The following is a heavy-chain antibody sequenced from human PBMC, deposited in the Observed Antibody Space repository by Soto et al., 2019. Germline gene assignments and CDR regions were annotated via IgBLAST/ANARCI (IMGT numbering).Heavy chain of an antibody. CDR3: ARDIRRFGELYSYYGMDV. Sequence: ASVKVSCKASGYTFTGYYRHWVRQAPGQGLEWVGWINPNSGGTNYAQKFQGWVTMTRDTSISTAYMELSRLRSGDTGVYYCARDIRRFGELYSYYGMDVWGQGTTVTVSS. V-gene: IGHV1-2*04. CDR2: INPNSGGT. J-gene: IGHJ6*02. CDR1: GYTFTGYY. D-gene: IGHD3-10*01.